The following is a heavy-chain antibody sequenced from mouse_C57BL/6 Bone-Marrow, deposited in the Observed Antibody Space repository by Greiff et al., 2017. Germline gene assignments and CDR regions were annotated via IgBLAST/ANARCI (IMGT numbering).Heavy chain of an antibody. CDR2: ISDGGSYT. D-gene: IGHD1-1*01. Sequence: DVMLVESGGGLVKPGGSLKLSCAASGFTFSSYAMSWVRQTPEKRLEWVATISDGGSYTYYPDNVKGRFTISRDNAKNNLYLQMSHLKSEDTAMYYCARDFTTVVDWYFDVWGTGTTVTVSS. CDR3: ARDFTTVVDWYFDV. V-gene: IGHV5-4*01. CDR1: GFTFSSYA. J-gene: IGHJ1*03.